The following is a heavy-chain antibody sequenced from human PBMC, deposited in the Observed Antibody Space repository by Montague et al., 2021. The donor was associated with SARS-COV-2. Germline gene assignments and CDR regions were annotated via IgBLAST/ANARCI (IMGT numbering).Heavy chain of an antibody. CDR2: IYYSGNT. D-gene: IGHD2-21*02. Sequence: SETLSLTCTVSGGPITSSAYYWSWIRQSPGKGLEWIGTIYYSGNTYSNPSLKSRVTISMDTSKSQVSLKINSVTAADTAVYFCASPGSPAYCGGDCYLRDYGMDVWGQGTRVTVSS. J-gene: IGHJ6*02. CDR1: GGPITSSAYY. CDR3: ASPGSPAYCGGDCYLRDYGMDV. V-gene: IGHV4-39*01.